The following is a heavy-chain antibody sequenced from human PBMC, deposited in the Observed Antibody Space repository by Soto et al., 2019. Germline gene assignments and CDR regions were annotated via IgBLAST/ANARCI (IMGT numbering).Heavy chain of an antibody. Sequence: GGSLRLSCAASGFTFSSYGMTWVRQAPGRGLEWVSCITGSGGGAYYADSVKGRFTISRDNSKDTLFLQMNSLRAEDTAVYYCAKAGRLAINWFDPWGQGTLVTVSS. CDR3: AKAGRLAINWFDP. CDR1: GFTFSSYG. D-gene: IGHD2-21*01. V-gene: IGHV3-23*01. CDR2: ITGSGGGA. J-gene: IGHJ5*02.